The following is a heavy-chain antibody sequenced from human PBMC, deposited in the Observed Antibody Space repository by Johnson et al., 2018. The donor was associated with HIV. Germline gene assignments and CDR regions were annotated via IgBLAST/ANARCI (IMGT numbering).Heavy chain of an antibody. CDR1: GFTVSSSY. V-gene: IGHV3-66*03. J-gene: IGHJ3*02. CDR2: IYSGGST. Sequence: MQLVESGGGLIHPGGSLRLSCAASGFTVSSSYMNWVRQAPGKGLEWVSGIYSGGSTYYADSVEGRFTISRDNSKNTLFLQMNSLRPEDTAVYHCARDPIAFRNYYGSGSAFDIWGQGTMVTVSS. D-gene: IGHD3-10*01. CDR3: ARDPIAFRNYYGSGSAFDI.